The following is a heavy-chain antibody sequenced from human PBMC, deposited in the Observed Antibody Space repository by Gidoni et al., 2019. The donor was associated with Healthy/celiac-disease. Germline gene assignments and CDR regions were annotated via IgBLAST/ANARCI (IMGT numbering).Heavy chain of an antibody. Sequence: VQLVQSGAEVKKPGASVKVSCKASGSTFTGYYMHWVRQAPGQGLEWMGWINPNSGGTNYAQKFQGWVTMTRDTSISTAYMELSRLRSDDTAVYYCARDPGSSYYGMDVWGQGTTVTVSS. V-gene: IGHV1-2*04. CDR3: ARDPGSSYYGMDV. CDR1: GSTFTGYY. J-gene: IGHJ6*02. CDR2: INPNSGGT. D-gene: IGHD2-15*01.